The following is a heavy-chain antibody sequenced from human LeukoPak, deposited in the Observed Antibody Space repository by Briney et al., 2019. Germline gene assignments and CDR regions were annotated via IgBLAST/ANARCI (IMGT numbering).Heavy chain of an antibody. CDR2: IWYDGSNK. D-gene: IGHD4-23*01. J-gene: IGHJ4*02. CDR3: ARDGYGGKSDY. Sequence: PGGSLRLSCAASGFTFSSYGMHWVRQAPGKALEWVAVIWYDGSNKYYADSVKGRFTISRDNSKNTLYLQMNSLRPEDTAVYYCARDGYGGKSDYWGQGTLVTAYS. CDR1: GFTFSSYG. V-gene: IGHV3-33*01.